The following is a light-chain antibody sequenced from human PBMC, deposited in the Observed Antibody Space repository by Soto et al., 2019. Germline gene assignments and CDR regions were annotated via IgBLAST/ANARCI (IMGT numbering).Light chain of an antibody. CDR3: QQYSTVWA. Sequence: DIQMTQSPSTLSSSVGDRVTITCRARQSINRGLAWYQRKPGKAPNLLIYDASTLESGVPSRFSGSGSGTELTLTISSLQPDDFANYYCQQYSTVWAFGQGTKVDIK. CDR2: DAS. CDR1: QSINRG. V-gene: IGKV1-5*01. J-gene: IGKJ1*01.